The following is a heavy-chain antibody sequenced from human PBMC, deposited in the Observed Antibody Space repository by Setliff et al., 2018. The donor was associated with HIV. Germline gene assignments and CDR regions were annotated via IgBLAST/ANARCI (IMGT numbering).Heavy chain of an antibody. CDR3: AKVGLHDSSGHFYYMDV. V-gene: IGHV3-23*01. CDR1: GFTFSSYA. CDR2: ISGSGGST. D-gene: IGHD3-22*01. Sequence: GGSLRLSCAASGFTFSSYAMSWVRQAPGKGLEWVSAISGSGGSTYYADSVKGRFTISRDNSKDTLYLQMNSLRPEDTAVYYCAKVGLHDSSGHFYYMDVWGKGTTVTVSS. J-gene: IGHJ6*03.